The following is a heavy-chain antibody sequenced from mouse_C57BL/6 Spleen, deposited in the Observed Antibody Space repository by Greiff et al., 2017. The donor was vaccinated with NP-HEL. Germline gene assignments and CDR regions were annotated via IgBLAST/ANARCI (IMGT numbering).Heavy chain of an antibody. J-gene: IGHJ2*01. CDR1: GFTIKDYY. CDR3: TRTVVADY. V-gene: IGHV14-1*01. Sequence: EVQLQQSGAELVRPGASVKLSCTASGFTIKDYYMHWVKQRPEQGLEWIGRIDPEDGDTEYAPKFQGKATMTADTSSNTAYPQHSSLTSEDTAVYYFTRTVVADYWGQGTTLTVSS. CDR2: IDPEDGDT. D-gene: IGHD1-1*01.